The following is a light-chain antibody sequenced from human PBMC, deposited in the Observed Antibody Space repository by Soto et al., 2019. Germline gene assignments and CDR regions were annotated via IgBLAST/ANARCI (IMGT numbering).Light chain of an antibody. Sequence: QSVLTQPASVSGSPGQSITISCTGTSNDVGGYDLVSWYQHHPGKAPKLIIYEATKRPSGVSDRFSGSKSGNTASLTISALQAGDEADYSCCSFAGGATFVFGGGTKLTVL. CDR3: CSFAGGATFV. V-gene: IGLV2-23*02. J-gene: IGLJ2*01. CDR1: SNDVGGYDL. CDR2: EAT.